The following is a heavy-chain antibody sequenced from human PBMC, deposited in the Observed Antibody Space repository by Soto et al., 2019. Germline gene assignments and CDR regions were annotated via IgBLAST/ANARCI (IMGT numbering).Heavy chain of an antibody. CDR3: ARGYDFWSGYYYPYGMDV. CDR1: GYTFTNYG. J-gene: IGHJ6*02. V-gene: IGHV1-3*01. D-gene: IGHD3-3*01. CDR2: INAGNGNT. Sequence: ASVKVSCKVSGYTFTNYGLSWVRQAPGQRLEWMGWINAGNGNTKYSQKFQGRVTITRDTSASTAYMELSSLRSEDTAEYYCARGYDFWSGYYYPYGMDVWGQGTTVTVSS.